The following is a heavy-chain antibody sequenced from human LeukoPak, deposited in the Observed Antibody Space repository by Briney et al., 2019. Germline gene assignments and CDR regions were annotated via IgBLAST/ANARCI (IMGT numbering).Heavy chain of an antibody. D-gene: IGHD5-18*01. J-gene: IGHJ4*02. CDR2: ISYIGST. V-gene: IGHV4-59*11. CDR1: DDSFSSHY. Sequence: ASETLSLTCAVSDDSFSSHYWTWIRQPPGKGLEWIGYISYIGSTNYNPSLKSRVTISIDTSKNQFSLKLSSVTAADTAVYYCARGGDGGRGYSYDRDPFDYWGQGTLVTVSS. CDR3: ARGGDGGRGYSYDRDPFDY.